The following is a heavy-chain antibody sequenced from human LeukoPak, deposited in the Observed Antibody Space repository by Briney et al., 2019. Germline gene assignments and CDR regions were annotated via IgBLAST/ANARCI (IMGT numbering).Heavy chain of an antibody. J-gene: IGHJ4*02. CDR1: GFPFSSYT. CDR2: ISSNSSYI. D-gene: IGHD7-27*01. V-gene: IGHV3-21*01. CDR3: SRVNWGSLLNYFDY. Sequence: GEFLRLSCAASGFPFSSYTMNWVRQPAGRGLEWVSSISSNSSYIYYEDTVKGRFTISRDNGKNSLFLQMNSLRAEDTAVYYCSRVNWGSLLNYFDYWGQGTLVTLSS.